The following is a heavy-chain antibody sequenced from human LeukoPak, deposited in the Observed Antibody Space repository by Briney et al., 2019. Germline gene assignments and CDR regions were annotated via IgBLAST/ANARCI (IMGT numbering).Heavy chain of an antibody. CDR3: AREEAGNIVVVPAATSGGPFDY. J-gene: IGHJ4*02. CDR2: IIPIFGTA. Sequence: SVKVSCKASGGTFSSYAISWVRQAPGQGLEWMGGIIPIFGTANYAQKFQGRVTITADESTSTAYMELSSLRSEDTAVYYCAREEAGNIVVVPAATSGGPFDYWGQGTLVTVSS. V-gene: IGHV1-69*13. CDR1: GGTFSSYA. D-gene: IGHD2-2*01.